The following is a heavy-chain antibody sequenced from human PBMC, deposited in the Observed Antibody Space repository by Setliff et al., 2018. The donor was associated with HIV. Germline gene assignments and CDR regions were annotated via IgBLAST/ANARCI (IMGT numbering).Heavy chain of an antibody. CDR2: ISLSGST. D-gene: IGHD3-22*01. J-gene: IGHJ4*02. V-gene: IGHV4-38-2*02. CDR1: GYSLSSASY. CDR3: VRNGYYSLDY. Sequence: SETLSLTCSVSGYSLSSASYWGWIRQSPEKGLEWIGSISLSGSTNYNPSLESRVTISIDKSKNQFSLKMTSVTAADTAVYNCVRNGYYSLDYWGQGTLVTVSS.